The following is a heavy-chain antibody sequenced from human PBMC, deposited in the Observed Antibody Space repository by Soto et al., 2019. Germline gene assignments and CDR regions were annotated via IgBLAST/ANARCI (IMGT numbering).Heavy chain of an antibody. J-gene: IGHJ4*02. D-gene: IGHD3-22*01. Sequence: PGGSLRLSCAASGFTFSDYYMSWIRQAPGKGLEWVSYISSSSSYTNYADSVKGRFTISRDNAKNSLYLQMNSLRAEDTAVYYCAKHLIGGRLQSPFDLWGQGTQVTVSS. CDR2: ISSSSSYT. CDR1: GFTFSDYY. V-gene: IGHV3-11*06. CDR3: AKHLIGGRLQSPFDL.